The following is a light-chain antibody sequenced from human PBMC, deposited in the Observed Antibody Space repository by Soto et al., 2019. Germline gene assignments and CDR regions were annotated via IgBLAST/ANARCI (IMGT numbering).Light chain of an antibody. CDR2: DAS. J-gene: IGKJ5*01. CDR1: ESVTSSH. Sequence: EIVLTQPPDTLSLSPGERATLSCRASESVTSSHLAWYQQKPGQTPRLLIYDASSRATGIPDRFSGSGSGTDFTLTISRLEPEDFAVYYCQYYGSSRNTFGQGTRLEIK. CDR3: QYYGSSRNT. V-gene: IGKV3-20*01.